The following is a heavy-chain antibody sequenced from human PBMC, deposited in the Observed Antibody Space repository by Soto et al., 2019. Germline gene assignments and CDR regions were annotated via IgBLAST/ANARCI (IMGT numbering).Heavy chain of an antibody. V-gene: IGHV4-59*06. J-gene: IGHJ4*02. CDR3: AREGGIVGATAADY. D-gene: IGHD1-26*01. CDR2: IYYSGST. Sequence: SETLSLTCTVSGGSISSYYWSWIRQPPGKGLEWIGYIYYSGSTYYNPSLKSRVTISVDTSKNQFSLKLSSVTAADTAVYYCAREGGIVGATAADYWGQGTLVTVLL. CDR1: GGSISSYY.